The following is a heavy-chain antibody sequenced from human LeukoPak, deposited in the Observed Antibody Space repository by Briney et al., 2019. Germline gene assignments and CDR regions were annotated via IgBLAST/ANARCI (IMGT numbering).Heavy chain of an antibody. CDR2: ISGSGGST. V-gene: IGHV3-23*01. Sequence: GGSLRLSCAASGFTFSSYAMSWVRQAPGKGLEWVSAISGSGGSTYYADSVKGRFTISRDNSKNTLYLQMNSLRAEDTAVYYCAKDQVLWFGGDYFDYWGQGTLVTVSS. D-gene: IGHD3-10*01. CDR1: GFTFSSYA. CDR3: AKDQVLWFGGDYFDY. J-gene: IGHJ4*02.